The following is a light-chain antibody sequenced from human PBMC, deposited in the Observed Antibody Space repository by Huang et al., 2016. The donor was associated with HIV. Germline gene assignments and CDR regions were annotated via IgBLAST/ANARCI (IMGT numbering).Light chain of an antibody. V-gene: IGKV1-39*01. J-gene: IGKJ4*01. CDR1: QSISSY. Sequence: DIQMTQSPSSLSASVGDRVTITCRASQSISSYLNWYQQKPGKAPKLLIYASSSMQSWVPSRFSGSGSGTDVTLTISSLQPEDFATYYCQQSYSSLTFGGGTKVEIK. CDR3: QQSYSSLT. CDR2: ASS.